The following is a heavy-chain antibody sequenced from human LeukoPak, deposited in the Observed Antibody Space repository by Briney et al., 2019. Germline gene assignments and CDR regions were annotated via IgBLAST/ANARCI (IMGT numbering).Heavy chain of an antibody. Sequence: PSQTLSLTCAVSGDSISSGGYSWSWIRQPPGKGLEWIGYIYHSGSTYYNPSLKSRVTISVDRSKNQFSLKLSSVTAADTAVYYCARVGSGWRFDYWGQGSLVTVSS. V-gene: IGHV4-30-2*01. J-gene: IGHJ4*02. D-gene: IGHD6-19*01. CDR1: GDSISSGGYS. CDR2: IYHSGST. CDR3: ARVGSGWRFDY.